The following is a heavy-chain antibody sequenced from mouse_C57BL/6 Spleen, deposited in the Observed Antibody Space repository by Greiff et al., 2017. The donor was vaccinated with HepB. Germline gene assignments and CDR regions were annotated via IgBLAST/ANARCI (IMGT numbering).Heavy chain of an antibody. CDR1: GYAFSSSW. V-gene: IGHV1-82*01. CDR2: IYPGDGDT. CDR3: ARTPYYYGKSYYAMDY. D-gene: IGHD1-1*01. J-gene: IGHJ4*01. Sequence: QVQLQQSGPELVKPGASVKISCKASGYAFSSSWMNWVKQRPGKGLEWIGRIYPGDGDTNYNGKFKGKATLTADKSSSTAYMQLSSLTSEDSAVYFCARTPYYYGKSYYAMDYWGQGTSVTVSS.